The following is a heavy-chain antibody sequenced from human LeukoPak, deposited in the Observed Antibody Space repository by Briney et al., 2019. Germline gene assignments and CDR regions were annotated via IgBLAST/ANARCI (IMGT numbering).Heavy chain of an antibody. CDR2: INHSGST. Sequence: SETLSLTCTVSGGSISSYYWSWIRQPPGKGLEWIGEINHSGSTNYNPSLKSRVTISVDTSKNQFSLKLSSVTAADTAVYYCARGRGYYYGSGSYSGEWGQGTLVTVSS. J-gene: IGHJ4*02. CDR1: GGSISSYY. D-gene: IGHD3-10*01. CDR3: ARGRGYYYGSGSYSGE. V-gene: IGHV4-34*01.